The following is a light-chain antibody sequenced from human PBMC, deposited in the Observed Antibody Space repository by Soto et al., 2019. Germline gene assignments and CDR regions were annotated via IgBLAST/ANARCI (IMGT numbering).Light chain of an antibody. CDR2: AAS. CDR1: QSISSY. V-gene: IGKV1-39*01. CDR3: QPSYSTPSLT. J-gene: IGKJ4*01. Sequence: DIQVTQSPSSLSAALGDRVTITCRASQSISSYLNWYEQKPGKGPNLLIYAASNLRTGVPSRFSGSGSGTEFTLTISSLLPEDFATYFCQPSYSTPSLTFGGGTKVDIK.